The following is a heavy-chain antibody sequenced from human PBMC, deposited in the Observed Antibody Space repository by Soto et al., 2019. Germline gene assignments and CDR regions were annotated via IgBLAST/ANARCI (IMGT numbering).Heavy chain of an antibody. CDR1: GGSISSSSYY. CDR2: IYYSGST. Sequence: QLQLQESGPGLVKPSETLSLTCTVSGGSISSSSYYWGWIRQPPGKGLEWIGSIYYSGSTYYNPSLKSRVTISVDTSKNQFSLKLSSVTAADTAVYYCARLRYVSSWRWFDYWGQGTLVTVSS. J-gene: IGHJ4*02. D-gene: IGHD6-13*01. CDR3: ARLRYVSSWRWFDY. V-gene: IGHV4-39*01.